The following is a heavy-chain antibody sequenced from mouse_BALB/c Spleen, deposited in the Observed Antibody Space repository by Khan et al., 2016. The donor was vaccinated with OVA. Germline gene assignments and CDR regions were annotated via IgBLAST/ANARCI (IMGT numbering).Heavy chain of an antibody. CDR2: FRLKSDDYVT. J-gene: IGHJ2*01. Sequence: KLQESGVGLLQPGGSMKLSCVAPGFTFSNYWMNWVRQSPEKGLEWVAEFRLKSDDYVTHYADSVKGRFTISRDDTKSSVYLKMNNLRAKDTGIYYCWILLWGQGTTLTVSS. CDR3: WILL. V-gene: IGHV6-6*02. CDR1: GFTFSNYW.